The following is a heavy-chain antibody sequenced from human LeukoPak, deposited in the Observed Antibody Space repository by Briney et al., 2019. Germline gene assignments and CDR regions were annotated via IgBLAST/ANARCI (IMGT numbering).Heavy chain of an antibody. J-gene: IGHJ6*03. V-gene: IGHV3-23*01. CDR2: VSGSGDNT. CDR3: ACTAYYYYYLDV. CDR1: GFTVSSHA. Sequence: GASLRLSYAAAGFTVSSHAKSWVRQARGEGLEWDSAVSGSGDNTYYADSVKGRFTISRDNSKNTLYLHMSSLRAEDTAVYYCACTAYYYYYLDVWGKGTTVTVSS. D-gene: IGHD5-18*01.